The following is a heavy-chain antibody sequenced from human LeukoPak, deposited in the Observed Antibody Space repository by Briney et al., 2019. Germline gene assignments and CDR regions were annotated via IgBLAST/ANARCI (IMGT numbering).Heavy chain of an antibody. CDR2: IYAGDSET. J-gene: IGHJ6*02. CDR3: ARHGCINCGGDV. D-gene: IGHD2-21*01. Sequence: GESLKISCKGSGYSFTNYWIGWVRQMPGKGLEWMGAIYAGDSETRYSPSFQGQVTISADKSISTAYLQWSSLKASDTATYYCARHGCINCGGDVWGQGTTVTASS. CDR1: GYSFTNYW. V-gene: IGHV5-51*01.